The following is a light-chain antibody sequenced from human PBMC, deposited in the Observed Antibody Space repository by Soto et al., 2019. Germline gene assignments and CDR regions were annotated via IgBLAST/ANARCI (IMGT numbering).Light chain of an antibody. J-gene: IGKJ4*01. CDR3: EYYGTSIT. V-gene: IGKV3-20*01. CDR1: QSVSSSY. Sequence: EIVLTQSPGTLSLSPVEIATLCCMASQSVSSSYLAWYQPKPGQAPRLLIYGASSRATGIPDRFSGSGSGTDFTLTFSRLEPEDFAVYYCEYYGTSITFGGGTKVDIK. CDR2: GAS.